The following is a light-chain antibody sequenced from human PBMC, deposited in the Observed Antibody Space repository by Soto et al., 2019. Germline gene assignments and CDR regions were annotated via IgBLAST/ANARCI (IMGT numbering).Light chain of an antibody. CDR2: DAS. J-gene: IGKJ1*01. Sequence: IQMTQSPSTLSSSVGERVTITCRASQSVSNWLAWYQQKRGKAPELLIYDASSLKSGVPSRFSGSGSGTEFTLTISSLQPGDFATYYCQQYNTYSAFGQGTKVDIK. CDR3: QQYNTYSA. V-gene: IGKV1-5*01. CDR1: QSVSNW.